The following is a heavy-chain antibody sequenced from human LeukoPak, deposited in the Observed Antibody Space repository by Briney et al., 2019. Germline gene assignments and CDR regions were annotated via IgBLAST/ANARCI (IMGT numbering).Heavy chain of an antibody. CDR2: IHYIGST. J-gene: IGHJ4*02. V-gene: IGHV4-59*11. CDR3: ATTPSDYPDY. CDR1: GGSISSHY. D-gene: IGHD3-16*01. Sequence: ASETLSLTCTVSGGSISSHYWSWIRQPPGKGLEWIGYIHYIGSTNYNPSLKSRVTISVDTSKNQFSLKLNSVTAADTAVYYCATTPSDYPDYWGQGTLVTVSS.